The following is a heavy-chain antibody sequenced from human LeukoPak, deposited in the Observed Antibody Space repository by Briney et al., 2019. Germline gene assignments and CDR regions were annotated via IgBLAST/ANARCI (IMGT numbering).Heavy chain of an antibody. CDR1: GFTFSTYW. CDR3: ARDVVGSLDY. Sequence: PGGSLRLSCAASGFTFSTYWMAWVPPAPGKGLGWGANIKGDESARHQADSVKGRFTISRDNTPNLVYLQMRSMRGGDTAVYYCARDVVGSLDYWGQGTLVTVS. V-gene: IGHV3-7*01. CDR2: IKGDESAR. J-gene: IGHJ4*02. D-gene: IGHD1-26*01.